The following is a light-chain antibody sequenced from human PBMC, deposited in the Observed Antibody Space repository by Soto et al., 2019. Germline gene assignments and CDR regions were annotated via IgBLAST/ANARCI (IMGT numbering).Light chain of an antibody. CDR1: QSVSSN. CDR2: FAS. V-gene: IGKV3-15*01. CDR3: QQYNNWPYT. Sequence: EVVMTQSPATLSVSPGERATLSCRASQSVSSNLAWYQQKPGQAPRLLIYFASTRATGIPARFSGSGSGTDFTLTISSLQSEDFAVYYCQQYNNWPYTFGQGTKLEIK. J-gene: IGKJ2*01.